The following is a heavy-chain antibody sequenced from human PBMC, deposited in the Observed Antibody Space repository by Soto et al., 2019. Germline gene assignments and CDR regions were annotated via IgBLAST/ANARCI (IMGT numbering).Heavy chain of an antibody. D-gene: IGHD5-18*01. V-gene: IGHV1-69*02. CDR2: IIPILGIA. CDR1: GGTFSSYT. Sequence: QVQLVQSGAEVKKPGSSVKVSCKASGGTFSSYTISWVRQAPGQGHEWMGRIIPILGIANYAQKFQGRVTITADNSTSTAYIELSSLRSEDTAVYYCARPPVDTAMVIRGSYYCYGMDVWGQGTTVTVSS. J-gene: IGHJ6*02. CDR3: ARPPVDTAMVIRGSYYCYGMDV.